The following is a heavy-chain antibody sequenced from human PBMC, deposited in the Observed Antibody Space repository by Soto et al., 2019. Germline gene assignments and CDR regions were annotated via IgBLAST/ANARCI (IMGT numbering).Heavy chain of an antibody. V-gene: IGHV3-30-3*01. CDR1: GFTFSRFS. J-gene: IGHJ6*02. Sequence: LRLSCAASGFTFSRFSMHWVRQAPSKGLAWVAVISYDGNNKHFAESVKGRFSISRDDSKNTVYLEMNNLRGDDSAVYYCARDHGMFLSYYYYGMDVWGQGTTVTVSS. CDR2: ISYDGNNK. D-gene: IGHD3-10*02. CDR3: ARDHGMFLSYYYYGMDV.